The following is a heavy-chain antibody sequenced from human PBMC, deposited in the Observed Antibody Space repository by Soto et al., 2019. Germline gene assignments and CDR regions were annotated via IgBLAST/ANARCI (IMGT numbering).Heavy chain of an antibody. J-gene: IGHJ6*02. CDR1: GFTFSSYA. V-gene: IGHV3-23*01. CDR2: VSAGGDMT. CDR3: ARGDRGGSGSPASYYYSGLDV. D-gene: IGHD3-10*01. Sequence: GGSLRLSCADSGFTFSSYAMSWVRQAPRKGLEWVSSVSAGGDMTYYSDSVKGRFTISRDNSNNALFLQMNSLRIEDTGLYYCARGDRGGSGSPASYYYSGLDVWGQGTTVTVSS.